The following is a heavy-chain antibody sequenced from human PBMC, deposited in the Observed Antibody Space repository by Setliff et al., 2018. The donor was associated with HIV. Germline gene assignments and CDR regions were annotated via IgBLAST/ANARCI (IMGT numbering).Heavy chain of an antibody. CDR1: GYSFTGYY. CDR3: VFSSSSTSYPFDY. V-gene: IGHV1-2*02. D-gene: IGHD6-6*01. Sequence: GASVKVSCKASGYSFTGYYMHWVRQAPGQGLEWMGWINPKSGGTNYAQKFQGRVTMARDTSISTAYMELTRLRSDDTAVYYCVFSSSSTSYPFDYWGQGTLVTVSS. CDR2: INPKSGGT. J-gene: IGHJ4*02.